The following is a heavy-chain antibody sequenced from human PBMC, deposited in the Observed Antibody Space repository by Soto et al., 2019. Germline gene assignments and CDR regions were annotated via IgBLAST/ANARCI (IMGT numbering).Heavy chain of an antibody. D-gene: IGHD2-2*01. V-gene: IGHV4-59*01. Sequence: QVQLQESGPGLVKPSETLSLTCTVSGDSISSYYWSWIRQPPGKGLEWIGYIHYTGNTNHNPSLKCRVTISVDPSKNQFSLKLSAVTAAATAVYYCARDRTSVNWYFHLWGRGILASASS. J-gene: IGHJ2*01. CDR2: IHYTGNT. CDR3: ARDRTSVNWYFHL. CDR1: GDSISSYY.